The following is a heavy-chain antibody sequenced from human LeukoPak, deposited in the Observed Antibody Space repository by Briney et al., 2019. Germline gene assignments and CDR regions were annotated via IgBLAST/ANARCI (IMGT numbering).Heavy chain of an antibody. CDR3: AREFVVVPAAILMGDAFDI. CDR2: IYTSGST. CDR1: GGSISSYY. V-gene: IGHV4-4*07. J-gene: IGHJ3*02. D-gene: IGHD2-2*02. Sequence: SETLSLTCTVSGGSISSYYWSWIRQPAGKGLEWIGRIYTSGSTNYNPSLKSRVTMSVDTSKNQFSLKLSSVTAADTAVYYCAREFVVVPAAILMGDAFDIWGQGTMVTVSS.